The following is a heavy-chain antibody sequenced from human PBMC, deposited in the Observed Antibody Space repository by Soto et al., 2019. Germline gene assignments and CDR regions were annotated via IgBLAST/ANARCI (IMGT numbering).Heavy chain of an antibody. CDR2: ISAHNGNT. CDR1: GYDFTTYG. Sequence: QVHLVQSGAEVKNPGASVKVSCKGSGYDFTTYGITWVRQAPGQGLEWMAWISAHNGNTNYAPNIQGSVTVTRDTSTSTAYIELRSLRSDDTAVYYCARGRYGDYWGQGALVTVSS. V-gene: IGHV1-18*01. CDR3: ARGRYGDY. D-gene: IGHD1-1*01. J-gene: IGHJ4*02.